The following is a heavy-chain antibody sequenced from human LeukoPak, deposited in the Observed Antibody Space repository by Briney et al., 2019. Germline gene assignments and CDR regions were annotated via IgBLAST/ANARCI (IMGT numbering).Heavy chain of an antibody. CDR2: ISAYNGNT. J-gene: IGHJ5*02. D-gene: IGHD6-19*01. Sequence: ASVKVSCKASGYTFTSYGISWVRQAPGQGLEWMGWISAYNGNTNYSQKFQGRVTITRDTSASTAYTELSSLRSEDTAVYYCARDRRLAHNWFDPWGQGTLVTVSS. CDR3: ARDRRLAHNWFDP. V-gene: IGHV1-18*01. CDR1: GYTFTSYG.